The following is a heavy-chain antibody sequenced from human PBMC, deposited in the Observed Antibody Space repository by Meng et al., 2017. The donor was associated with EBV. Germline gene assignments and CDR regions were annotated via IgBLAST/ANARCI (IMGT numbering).Heavy chain of an antibody. CDR2: IYYSGST. J-gene: IGHJ4*02. Sequence: QLQLQESGPGLVKPSXXLSLTCTVSGGSISSSSYYWGWILQPPGKGLEWIGSIYYSGSTYYNPSLKSRVTISVDTSKNQFSLKLSSVTAADTAVYYCARSSPVRFGELSNWGQGTLVYVSS. V-gene: IGHV4-39*07. CDR1: GGSISSSSYY. CDR3: ARSSPVRFGELSN. D-gene: IGHD3-10*01.